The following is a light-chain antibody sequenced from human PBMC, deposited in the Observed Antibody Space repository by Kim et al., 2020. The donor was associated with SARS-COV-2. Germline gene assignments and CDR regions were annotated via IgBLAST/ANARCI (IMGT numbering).Light chain of an antibody. V-gene: IGLV2-8*01. CDR2: DVS. CDR3: SSYTDSYTLI. Sequence: GQSVTISCTGTSSDIGRYNYVSWYQNLPGRAPKLIIYDVSRRPSGVPDRFSGSKSGNTASLTVSGLQAEDEADYYCSSYTDSYTLIFGGGTQLTVL. J-gene: IGLJ2*01. CDR1: SSDIGRYNY.